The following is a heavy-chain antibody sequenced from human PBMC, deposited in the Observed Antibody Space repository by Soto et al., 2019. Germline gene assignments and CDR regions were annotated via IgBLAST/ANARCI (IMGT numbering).Heavy chain of an antibody. CDR1: GYNFTSHY. CDR2: IYPRGGTT. Sequence: ASVKASCKASGYNFTSHYMHWVRQAPGQGLESMGIIYPRGGTTIYAQKFQGRVTMTRDTSTHTFYMELSSMRSEDTAVYYCAIVNSGSYLYYFDYWGQGTLVTVSS. V-gene: IGHV1-46*01. D-gene: IGHD1-26*01. J-gene: IGHJ4*02. CDR3: AIVNSGSYLYYFDY.